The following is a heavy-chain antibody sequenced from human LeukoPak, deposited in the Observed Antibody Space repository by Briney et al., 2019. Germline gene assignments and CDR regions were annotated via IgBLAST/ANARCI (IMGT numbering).Heavy chain of an antibody. V-gene: IGHV3-30*18. D-gene: IGHD6-19*01. J-gene: IGHJ4*02. CDR3: AKADSSGWYGGDLDY. CDR1: GFTFSSYG. Sequence: GGSLRLSCAASGFTFSSYGMHWVRQAPGKGLEWVAVISYDGSNKYYADSVKGRFTISRDNSKNTLYLQMNSLRAEDTAVYYCAKADSSGWYGGDLDYWGQGTLVTVSS. CDR2: ISYDGSNK.